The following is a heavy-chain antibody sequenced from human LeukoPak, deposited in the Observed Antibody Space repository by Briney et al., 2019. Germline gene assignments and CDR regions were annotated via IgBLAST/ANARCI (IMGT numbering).Heavy chain of an antibody. CDR3: ARGHGSGSSYYYYGMDV. D-gene: IGHD3-10*01. Sequence: SETLSPTCTVSGYSISSGYYWGWIRQPPGKGLEWIGSIYHSGSTYYNPSLKSRVTISVDTSKNQFSLKLSSVTAADTAVYYCARGHGSGSSYYYYGMDVWGQGTTVTVSS. CDR1: GYSISSGYY. J-gene: IGHJ6*02. V-gene: IGHV4-38-2*02. CDR2: IYHSGST.